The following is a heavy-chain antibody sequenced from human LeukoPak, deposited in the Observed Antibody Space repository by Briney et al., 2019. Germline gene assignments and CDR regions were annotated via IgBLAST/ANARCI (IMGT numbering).Heavy chain of an antibody. CDR1: EFTFSNFY. Sequence: GGSLRLSCAASEFTFSNFYMSWIRQAPGKGLEWVSYISSSGSAIYYADSVKGRFTISRDNAKNPLYLQMNSLRAEDTAVYYCARGLTRGMDVWGQGTTVTVSS. V-gene: IGHV3-11*01. J-gene: IGHJ6*02. CDR2: ISSSGSAI. CDR3: ARGLTRGMDV.